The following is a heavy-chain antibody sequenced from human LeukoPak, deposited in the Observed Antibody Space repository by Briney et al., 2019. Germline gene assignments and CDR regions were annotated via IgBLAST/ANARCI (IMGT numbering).Heavy chain of an antibody. CDR2: INYTGST. CDR3: ARRFSRITMIRGESWFDP. CDR1: GFTFSSYE. Sequence: PGGSLRLSCAASGFTFSSYEMNWVRQAPGKGLEWIGEINYTGSTSYNPSLKSRVTISVDTSQNQFFLLLTSVTAADTAVYYCARRFSRITMIRGESWFDPWGQGTLVIVSS. J-gene: IGHJ5*02. D-gene: IGHD3-10*01. V-gene: IGHV4-34*01.